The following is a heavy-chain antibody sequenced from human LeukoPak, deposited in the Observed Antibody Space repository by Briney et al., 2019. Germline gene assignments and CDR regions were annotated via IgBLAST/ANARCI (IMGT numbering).Heavy chain of an antibody. V-gene: IGHV1-2*02. CDR1: GYSFTFHY. Sequence: GASVKVSCTGSGYSFTFHYLHWMRQAPAQGLGLMGWIDPYSGGTNYAQEFQGRVTITRDTSSSTAYMELSRLRSDYTAVHDCARRLPNYYVDLWGRGTLVTVSS. CDR3: ARRLPNYYVDL. D-gene: IGHD1-7*01. CDR2: IDPYSGGT. J-gene: IGHJ2*01.